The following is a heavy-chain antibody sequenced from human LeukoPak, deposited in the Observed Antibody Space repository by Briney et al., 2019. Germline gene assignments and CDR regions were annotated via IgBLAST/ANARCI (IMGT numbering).Heavy chain of an antibody. CDR3: ARGRVAVAGSKGREYYFDY. V-gene: IGHV4-34*01. CDR2: INHSGST. D-gene: IGHD6-19*01. J-gene: IGHJ4*02. CDR1: GGSFSGYY. Sequence: PSETLSLTCAVYGGSFSGYYWSWIRQPPGKGLEWIGEINHSGSTNYNPSLKSRVTISVDTSKNQFSLKLSSVTAADTAVYYCARGRVAVAGSKGREYYFDYWGQGTLATVSS.